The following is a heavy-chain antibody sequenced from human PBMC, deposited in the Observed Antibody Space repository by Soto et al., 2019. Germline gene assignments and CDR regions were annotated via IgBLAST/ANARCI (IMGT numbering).Heavy chain of an antibody. D-gene: IGHD3-10*01. CDR2: ISSSGSTA. J-gene: IGHJ4*02. Sequence: GGSLRLSCAASGFTYSRFELHWVRQAPGKGLEWISYISSSGSTAYYASSVEGRFTISRDNAHNSVYLQMDRLRAEDTALYYCTRAAEFPYLSFYWGQGALVTVSS. CDR1: GFTYSRFE. V-gene: IGHV3-48*03. CDR3: TRAAEFPYLSFY.